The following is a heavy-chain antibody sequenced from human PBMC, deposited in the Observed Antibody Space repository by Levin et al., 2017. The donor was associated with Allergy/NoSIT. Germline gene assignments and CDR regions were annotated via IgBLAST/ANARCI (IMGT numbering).Heavy chain of an antibody. CDR2: IKSKTDGGTT. V-gene: IGHV3-15*01. D-gene: IGHD3-10*02. Sequence: SCAASGFTLSNGWMSWVRQAPGKGLEWVGRIKSKTDGGTTDYAAPVKGRFTISRDDSKNTLYLQMNSLKTEDTAVYYCTTYVRGSARPIDYWGQGTLVTVSS. CDR1: GFTLSNGW. CDR3: TTYVRGSARPIDY. J-gene: IGHJ4*02.